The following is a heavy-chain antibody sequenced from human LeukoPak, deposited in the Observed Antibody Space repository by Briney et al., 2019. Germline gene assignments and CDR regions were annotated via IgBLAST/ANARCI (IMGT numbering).Heavy chain of an antibody. CDR2: IYYSGST. V-gene: IGHV4-39*07. CDR3: AREGPFGSDNWFDP. D-gene: IGHD3-10*01. J-gene: IGHJ5*02. CDR1: GGSIISSSYY. Sequence: PSETLSLTCTVSGGSIISSSYYWGWIRQPPGKGLEWIGSIYYSGSTYYNPSLKSRVTISVDTSKNQFSLKLSSVTAADTAVYYCAREGPFGSDNWFDPWGQGTLVTVSS.